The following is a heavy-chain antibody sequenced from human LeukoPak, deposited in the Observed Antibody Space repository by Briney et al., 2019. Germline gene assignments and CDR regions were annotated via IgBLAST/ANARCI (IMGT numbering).Heavy chain of an antibody. CDR2: IIDDGGST. J-gene: IGHJ4*02. V-gene: IGHV3-23*01. CDR3: VKPNDSGWRMFDY. D-gene: IGHD6-25*01. CDR1: GYTFTDYA. Sequence: GGSLRLSCAASGYTFTDYAMHWVRQAPGKGLEWVSAIIDDGGSTYYADSVKGRFSISRDNSKNTVYLQMNSLRAEDTAIYYCVKPNDSGWRMFDYWGQGTLVTVSS.